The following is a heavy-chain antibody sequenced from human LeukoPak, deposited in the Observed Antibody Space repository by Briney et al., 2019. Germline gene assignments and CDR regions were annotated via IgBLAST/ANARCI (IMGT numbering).Heavy chain of an antibody. J-gene: IGHJ5*02. V-gene: IGHV3-48*01. CDR1: GFTFSSYS. CDR2: ISSSSTI. CDR3: AAHYDFWSGYLPDDP. Sequence: GGSLRLSCAASGFTFSSYSMNWVRQAPGKGLEWVSYISSSSTIYYADSVKGRITISRDNAKNSLYLQMNSLRAEDTAVYYCAAHYDFWSGYLPDDPWGQGTLVTVSS. D-gene: IGHD3-3*01.